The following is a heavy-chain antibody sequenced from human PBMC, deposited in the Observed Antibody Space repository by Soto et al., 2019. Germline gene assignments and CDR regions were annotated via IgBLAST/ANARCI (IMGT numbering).Heavy chain of an antibody. V-gene: IGHV1-58*01. CDR2: IVVGSGNT. Sequence: SVKGSCKASGFTFTSSAVQWVLQARGQRLEWIGWIVVGSGNTNYAQKFQERVTITRDMSTSTAYMELSSLRSEDTAVYYCAAQYDFWSGYYRGDYYGMDVWGQGTTVTVSS. CDR3: AAQYDFWSGYYRGDYYGMDV. D-gene: IGHD3-3*01. CDR1: GFTFTSSA. J-gene: IGHJ6*02.